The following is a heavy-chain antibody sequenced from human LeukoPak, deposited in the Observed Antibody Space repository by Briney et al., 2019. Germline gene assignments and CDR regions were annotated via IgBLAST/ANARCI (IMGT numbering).Heavy chain of an antibody. Sequence: GGSLRLSCAASGFTFSSYSMNWVRQAPGKGLEWVSSISSSSSYIYYADSVKGRFTISRDNAKNSLYLQMNSQRAEDTAVYYCARDIISLGAFDYWGQGTLVTVSS. CDR1: GFTFSSYS. D-gene: IGHD3-16*01. CDR2: ISSSSSYI. V-gene: IGHV3-21*01. J-gene: IGHJ4*02. CDR3: ARDIISLGAFDY.